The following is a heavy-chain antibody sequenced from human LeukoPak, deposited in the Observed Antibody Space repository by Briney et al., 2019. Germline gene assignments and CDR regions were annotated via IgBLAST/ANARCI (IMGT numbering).Heavy chain of an antibody. CDR3: ARETVQYYYDSSDPERYFDY. CDR1: GFTFSSYG. J-gene: IGHJ4*02. CDR2: IRYDGSNK. D-gene: IGHD3-22*01. Sequence: PGGSLRLSCAASGFTFSSYGMHWVRQAPGKGLEWVAFIRYDGSNKYYADSVKGRFTISRDNSKNTLYLQMNSLRAEDTAVYYCARETVQYYYDSSDPERYFDYWGQGTLVTVSS. V-gene: IGHV3-30*02.